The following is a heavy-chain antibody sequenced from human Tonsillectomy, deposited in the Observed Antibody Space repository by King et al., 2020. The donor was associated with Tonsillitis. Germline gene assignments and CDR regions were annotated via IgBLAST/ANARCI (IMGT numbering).Heavy chain of an antibody. CDR1: GFTVSSNY. D-gene: IGHD3-22*01. Sequence: QLVQSGGGLVQPGGSLRLSCAASGFTVSSNYMSWVRQAPGKGLEWVSVIYSGGSTYYADPVKGRFTISRHNSKNTVYLQMNSLRDEDTAVYYCARDGDDSSGYYYYAMDVWGQGTTVTVSS. J-gene: IGHJ6*02. V-gene: IGHV3-53*04. CDR2: IYSGGST. CDR3: ARDGDDSSGYYYYAMDV.